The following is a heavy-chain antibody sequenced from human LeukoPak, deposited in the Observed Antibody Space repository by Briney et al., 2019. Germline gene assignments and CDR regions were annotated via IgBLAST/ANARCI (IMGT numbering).Heavy chain of an antibody. Sequence: PGGSLRLSCAASGFTFSSYAMSWVRQAPGKGLEWVASISGSGGSTYYADSVKGRFTISRDNSKNTLYLQMNSLSAEETAVYYCAKAPRAAAGTYNGMDVWGQGTTVTVSS. J-gene: IGHJ6*02. CDR2: ISGSGGST. CDR1: GFTFSSYA. V-gene: IGHV3-23*01. D-gene: IGHD6-13*01. CDR3: AKAPRAAAGTYNGMDV.